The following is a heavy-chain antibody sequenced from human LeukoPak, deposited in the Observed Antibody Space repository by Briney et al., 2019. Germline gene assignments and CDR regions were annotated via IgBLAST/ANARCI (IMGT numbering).Heavy chain of an antibody. Sequence: GGSLRLSCAASGFTFSSYSMNWVRQAPGKGLEWVANIKQDGSEKYSVDSVKGRFTISRDNAKNSLYLQMDSLRAEDTAVYYCARAPTVTRPIDYWGQGTLVTVSS. CDR2: IKQDGSEK. D-gene: IGHD4-11*01. CDR1: GFTFSSYS. J-gene: IGHJ4*02. CDR3: ARAPTVTRPIDY. V-gene: IGHV3-7*01.